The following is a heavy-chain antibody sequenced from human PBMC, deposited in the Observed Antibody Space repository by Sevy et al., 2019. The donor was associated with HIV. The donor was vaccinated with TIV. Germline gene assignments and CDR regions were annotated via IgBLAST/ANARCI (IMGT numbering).Heavy chain of an antibody. CDR2: ISYDGSNK. D-gene: IGHD3-22*01. Sequence: GGSLRLSCAVSGFSFDSYGMTWVRQAPGKGLEWVAVISYDGSNKYYADSVKGRFTISRDNSKNTLYLQMNSLRAEDTAVYYCARDDSSGYLFDAFDIWGQGTMVTVSS. J-gene: IGHJ3*02. CDR1: GFSFDSYG. V-gene: IGHV3-30-3*01. CDR3: ARDDSSGYLFDAFDI.